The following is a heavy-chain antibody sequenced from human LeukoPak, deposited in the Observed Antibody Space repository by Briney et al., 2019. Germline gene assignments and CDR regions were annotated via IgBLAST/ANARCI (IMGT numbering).Heavy chain of an antibody. J-gene: IGHJ4*02. CDR1: GFTFSSYE. CDR3: ARDRPGYTSSWYSPFDY. D-gene: IGHD6-13*01. V-gene: IGHV3-48*03. Sequence: GALRLSCAASGFTFSSYEMNWVRQAPGKGLEWVAYISTTGTTIYYADSVKGRFTISRDNAKNSLYLQMNRLRADDTAVYYCARDRPGYTSSWYSPFDYWGQGTLVTVSS. CDR2: ISTTGTTI.